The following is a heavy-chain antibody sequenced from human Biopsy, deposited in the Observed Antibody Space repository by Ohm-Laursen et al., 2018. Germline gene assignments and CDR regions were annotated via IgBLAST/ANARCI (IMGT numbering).Heavy chain of an antibody. CDR2: INHRGTT. CDR3: ARDRDRRGWFDP. D-gene: IGHD1-14*01. V-gene: IGHV4-34*01. CDR1: GGSFSDYY. J-gene: IGHJ5*02. Sequence: TLSLTCAVYGGSFSDYYWTWIRQPPGKGLEWIGEINHRGTTSYNPSLKSRVAISVDTSKNKFSLRVSSVTAADTAVYYCARDRDRRGWFDPWGQGTLVTVSS.